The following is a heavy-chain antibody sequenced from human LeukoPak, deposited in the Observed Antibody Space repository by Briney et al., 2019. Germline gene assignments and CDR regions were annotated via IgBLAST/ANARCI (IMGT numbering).Heavy chain of an antibody. Sequence: SETLSLTCAVYRGSFSGYYWSWIRQPPGKGLEWIGEINHSGSTNYNPSLKSRVTISVDTSKNQFSLKLSSVTAADTAVYYCARGTMTTVTYYFDYWGQGTLVTVSS. CDR3: ARGTMTTVTYYFDY. CDR1: RGSFSGYY. J-gene: IGHJ4*02. V-gene: IGHV4-34*01. CDR2: INHSGST. D-gene: IGHD4-17*01.